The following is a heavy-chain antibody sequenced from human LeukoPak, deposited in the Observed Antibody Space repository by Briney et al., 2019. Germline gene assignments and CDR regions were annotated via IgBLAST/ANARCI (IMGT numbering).Heavy chain of an antibody. CDR1: GFPFSTYT. CDR3: AKDSRSYNGVYDPFDI. V-gene: IGHV3-23*01. Sequence: PGGSLRLSCAASGFPFSTYTMSWVRQAPGKGLEWVPVIGGDGATYYTDSVKGRFIISRDNSRNTLSLEMNSLRPEDTAVYYCAKDSRSYNGVYDPFDIWGQGTVVTVSS. J-gene: IGHJ3*02. D-gene: IGHD2-8*01. CDR2: IGGDGAT.